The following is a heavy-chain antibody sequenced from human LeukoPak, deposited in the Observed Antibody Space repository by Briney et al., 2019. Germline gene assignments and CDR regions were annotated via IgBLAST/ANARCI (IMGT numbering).Heavy chain of an antibody. CDR3: ARLYSSSSVYPRDY. Sequence: GESLKISCKGSGYSFTSYWIGWVRQMPGKGLEWMGIIYPGDSDTRYSPSFQGQVTISADKSVSTAYLQWSSLKASDTAMHYCARLYSSSSVYPRDYWGQGTLVTVSS. J-gene: IGHJ4*02. V-gene: IGHV5-51*01. CDR2: IYPGDSDT. D-gene: IGHD6-6*01. CDR1: GYSFTSYW.